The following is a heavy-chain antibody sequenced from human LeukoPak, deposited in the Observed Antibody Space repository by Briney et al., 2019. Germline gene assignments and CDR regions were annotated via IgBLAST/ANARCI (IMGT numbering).Heavy chain of an antibody. D-gene: IGHD2-21*02. V-gene: IGHV3-23*01. J-gene: IGHJ4*02. CDR1: GFTLSSYA. CDR2: ISGSGGST. Sequence: GGSLRLSCAASGFTLSSYAMSWVRQAPGKGLEWVSAISGSGGSTYYADSVKGRFTISRDNSKNTLYLQMNSLRAEDTAVYYCAKDHLRRHIVVVTANGFDYWGQGTLVTVSS. CDR3: AKDHLRRHIVVVTANGFDY.